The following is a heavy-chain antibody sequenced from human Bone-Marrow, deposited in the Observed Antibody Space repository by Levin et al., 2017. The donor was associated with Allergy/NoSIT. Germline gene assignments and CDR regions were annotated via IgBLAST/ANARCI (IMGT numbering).Heavy chain of an antibody. CDR2: ISSSSSYI. CDR3: ARYCSSTSCYISWGDYYGMDV. J-gene: IGHJ6*02. D-gene: IGHD2-2*02. V-gene: IGHV3-21*01. CDR1: GFTFSSYS. Sequence: GGSLRLSCAASGFTFSSYSMNWVRQAPGKGLEWVSSISSSSSYIYYADSVKGRFTISRDNAKNSLYLQMNSLRAEDTAVYYCARYCSSTSCYISWGDYYGMDVWGQGTTVTVSS.